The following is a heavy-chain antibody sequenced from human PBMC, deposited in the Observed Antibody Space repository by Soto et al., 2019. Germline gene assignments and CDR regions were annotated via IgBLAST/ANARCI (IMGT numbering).Heavy chain of an antibody. CDR2: INHSGST. D-gene: IGHD2-8*02. CDR1: GGSFSGYS. V-gene: IGHV4-34*01. CDR3: ARDKITGLFDY. Sequence: QVQLQQWGAGLLKPSETLSLTCAVYGGSFSGYSWTWIRQPPGTGLEWIGKINHSGSTNYNPSLKSRVTISVDTSKNQFSLKLTSVTAADTAVYYCARDKITGLFDYWGQGTLVTVSS. J-gene: IGHJ4*02.